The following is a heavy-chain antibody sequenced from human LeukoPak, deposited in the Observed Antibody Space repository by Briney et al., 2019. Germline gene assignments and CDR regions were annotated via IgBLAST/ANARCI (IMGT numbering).Heavy chain of an antibody. CDR1: GFTFSSYA. D-gene: IGHD6-13*01. V-gene: IGHV3-23*01. CDR3: AKGPRYSSSLDY. Sequence: GGSLRLSCAASGFTFSSYAMSWVRQAPGKGLEWVSAISGSGGSTYYADSVKGRFTISRDNSKDTLYLQMNSLRAEDTAVYYCAKGPRYSSSLDYWGQGTLVTVSS. J-gene: IGHJ4*02. CDR2: ISGSGGST.